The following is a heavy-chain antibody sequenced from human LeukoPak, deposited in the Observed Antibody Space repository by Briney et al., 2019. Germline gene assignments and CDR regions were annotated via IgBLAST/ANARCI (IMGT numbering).Heavy chain of an antibody. D-gene: IGHD4-11*01. CDR1: GFTLTSDA. V-gene: IGHV3-23*01. Sequence: SGRSLRLSCAAPGFTLTSDAMSWVRHASGKGLQSVSAISGSGGCTYYADCVKGRFTISRDNSKNTLYLQMNSLRAEDTAVYYCAWTTVTTTAYWGQGTLVTVSS. CDR3: AWTTVTTTAY. J-gene: IGHJ4*02. CDR2: ISGSGGCT.